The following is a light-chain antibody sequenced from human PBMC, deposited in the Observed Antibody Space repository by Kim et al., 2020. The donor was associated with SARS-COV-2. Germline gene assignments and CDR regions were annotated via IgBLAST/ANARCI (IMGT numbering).Light chain of an antibody. Sequence: SYELTQPPSVSVSPGQTARITCSGGALPKKYAFWYQQKSGQAPVLVISEDNKRPSGIPERISGSSSGTTATLTISGAQVEDEADYYCYSTDISGDHRVFGGGTQLTVL. J-gene: IGLJ3*02. CDR1: ALPKKY. CDR2: EDN. V-gene: IGLV3-10*01. CDR3: YSTDISGDHRV.